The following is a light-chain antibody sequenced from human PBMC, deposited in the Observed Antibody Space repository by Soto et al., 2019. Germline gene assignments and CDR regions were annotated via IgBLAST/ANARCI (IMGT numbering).Light chain of an antibody. V-gene: IGLV2-23*01. CDR2: EGT. CDR1: SSDVGSSNL. J-gene: IGLJ3*02. CDR3: TAWDGSLDGRV. Sequence: QSALTQPASVSGSPGQSITISCTGTSSDVGSSNLVSWYQQHPGKAPKLIIYEGTQRPSGLSHRFSGSKSANTASLTISGLQTEDEADYYCTAWDGSLDGRVFGGGTKLTVL.